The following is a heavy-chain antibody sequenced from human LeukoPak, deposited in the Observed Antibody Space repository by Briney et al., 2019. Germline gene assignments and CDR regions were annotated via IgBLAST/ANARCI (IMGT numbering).Heavy chain of an antibody. CDR1: GFTFSSYW. Sequence: GGSLRLSCAASGFTFSSYWTHWVRQAPGKGLVWVSRINSDGSVTNYADSVKGRFTISRDNAKNTLYLQMNSLRGEDTAVYYCARVPNWFDPWGQGTLVTVPS. CDR3: ARVPNWFDP. J-gene: IGHJ5*02. V-gene: IGHV3-74*01. CDR2: INSDGSVT.